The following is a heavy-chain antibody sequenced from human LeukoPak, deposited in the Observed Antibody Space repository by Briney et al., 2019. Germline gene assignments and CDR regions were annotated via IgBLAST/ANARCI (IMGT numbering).Heavy chain of an antibody. V-gene: IGHV3-21*01. CDR2: ISSSSSYI. Sequence: GGSLRLSCAASGFTFSSYSMNWVRQAPGKGLEWVSSISSSSSYIYYADSVKGRFTISRDNAKNSLYLQMNSLRAEDTAVYYCAVVEMARKGAFDIWGQGTMVTVSS. D-gene: IGHD5-24*01. J-gene: IGHJ3*02. CDR3: AVVEMARKGAFDI. CDR1: GFTFSSYS.